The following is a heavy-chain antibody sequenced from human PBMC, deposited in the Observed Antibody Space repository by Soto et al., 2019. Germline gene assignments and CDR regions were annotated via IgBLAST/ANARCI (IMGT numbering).Heavy chain of an antibody. D-gene: IGHD3-10*01. CDR1: GFTSSTYS. Sequence: EVQLVDSGGGLVQPGGSLRLSCVASGFTSSTYSMNWVRQAPGKGLEWVSYISSGSGTIYYADSVKGRFTISRDNAKNSMFQQMNRLRDEDTAVYNCASARGAGTLYDMDVWGQGTTVTVSS. CDR3: ASARGAGTLYDMDV. J-gene: IGHJ6*02. V-gene: IGHV3-48*02. CDR2: ISSGSGTI.